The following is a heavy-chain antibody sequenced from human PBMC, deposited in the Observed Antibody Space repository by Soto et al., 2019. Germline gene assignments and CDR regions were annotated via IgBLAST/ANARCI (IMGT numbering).Heavy chain of an antibody. CDR3: ARDPQITMIPPIYFDY. CDR1: GGTFSSYT. CDR2: IIPILGIA. D-gene: IGHD3-22*01. Sequence: SVKVSCKASGGTFSSYTISWVRQAPGQGLEWMGRIIPILGIANYAQKFQGRVTITADKSTSTAYMELSSLRSEDTAVYYCARDPQITMIPPIYFDYWGQGTLVTVSS. J-gene: IGHJ4*02. V-gene: IGHV1-69*04.